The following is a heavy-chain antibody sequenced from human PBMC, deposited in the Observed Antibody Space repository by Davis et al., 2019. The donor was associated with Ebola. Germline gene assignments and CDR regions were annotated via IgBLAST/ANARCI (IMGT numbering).Heavy chain of an antibody. CDR1: GFMFSSYA. D-gene: IGHD4-23*01. Sequence: GGSLRLSCSVSGFMFSSYAMHWVRQAPGKGLQYVSGITNNGGSTYYADSVKGRFIISRDNSKNTLYLQMSSLRIEDTAVYYCASNSGIYYYGMDVWGQGTTVTVSS. CDR2: ITNNGGST. CDR3: ASNSGIYYYGMDV. V-gene: IGHV3-64D*06. J-gene: IGHJ6*02.